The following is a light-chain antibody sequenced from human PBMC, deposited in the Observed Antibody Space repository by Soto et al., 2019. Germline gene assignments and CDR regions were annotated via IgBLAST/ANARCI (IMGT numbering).Light chain of an antibody. CDR1: QDIHVF. CDR3: QKFNNYPLT. CDR2: SAS. J-gene: IGKJ3*01. Sequence: DIQLPQKKSFLSASEGDRVTITCRASQDIHVFLAWYQHKPGKAPRLLIDSASTLQSGAPSRFSGSRSGTEFTLTISSLQPEDIATYYCQKFNNYPLTFGPGTKVDI. V-gene: IGKV1-9*01.